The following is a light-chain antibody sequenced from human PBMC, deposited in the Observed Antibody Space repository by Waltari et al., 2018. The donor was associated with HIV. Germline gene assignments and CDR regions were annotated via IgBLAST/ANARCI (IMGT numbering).Light chain of an antibody. J-gene: IGLJ2*01. CDR3: TSYTSSSTLGV. V-gene: IGLV2-14*01. CDR2: EVP. CDR1: TAAVGGFDY. Sequence: QSALTQPASASGSPGQSATISCTGATAAVGGFDYVRWYQHHPGKAPKLIIYEVPNRPSGVSTRFSGSKSGNTASLTISGLQAEDEADYFCTSYTSSSTLGVFGGGTRLTVL.